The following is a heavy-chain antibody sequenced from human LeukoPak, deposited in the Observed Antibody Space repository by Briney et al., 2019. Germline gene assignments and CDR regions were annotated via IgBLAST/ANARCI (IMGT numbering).Heavy chain of an antibody. CDR3: ARDGYCSGGSCYSYNWFDP. D-gene: IGHD2-15*01. J-gene: IGHJ5*02. CDR1: GYTFTSCG. Sequence: ASVKVSCKASGYTFTSCGISWVRQAPGQGLEWMGWISAYNGNTNYAQKLQGRVTMTTDTSTSTAYMELRSLRSDDTAVYYCARDGYCSGGSCYSYNWFDPWGQGTLVTVSS. CDR2: ISAYNGNT. V-gene: IGHV1-18*01.